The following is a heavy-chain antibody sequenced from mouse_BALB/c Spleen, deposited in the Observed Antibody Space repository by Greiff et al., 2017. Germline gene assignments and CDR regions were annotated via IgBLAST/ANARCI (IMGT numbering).Heavy chain of an antibody. CDR3: VREGGYDVGVDY. Sequence: VQRVESGPGLVAPSQSLSITCTVSGFSLTSYAISWIRQPPGKGLEWLGVIWTGGGTNYNSAFMSRLSISKDNSKSQVFLKMNSLQTDDTAIYYCVREGGYDVGVDYWGQGTTLTVSS. V-gene: IGHV2-9-2*01. CDR1: GFSLTSYA. CDR2: IWTGGGT. J-gene: IGHJ2*01. D-gene: IGHD2-14*01.